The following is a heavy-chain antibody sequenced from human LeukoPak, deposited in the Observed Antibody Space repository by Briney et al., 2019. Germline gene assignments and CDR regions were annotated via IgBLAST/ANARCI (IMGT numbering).Heavy chain of an antibody. CDR3: ARRAGLSFDY. D-gene: IGHD6-19*01. CDR2: ITATGDTA. Sequence: GGSLRLSCVASGFTFTKCAMSWIRQAPGKGLEWVAIITATGDTAYYADSVKGRFTISRDNSRNTVYMQMDSLRAEDTAIYYCARRAGLSFDYWGQGALVTVSS. CDR1: GFTFTKCA. V-gene: IGHV3-23*01. J-gene: IGHJ4*02.